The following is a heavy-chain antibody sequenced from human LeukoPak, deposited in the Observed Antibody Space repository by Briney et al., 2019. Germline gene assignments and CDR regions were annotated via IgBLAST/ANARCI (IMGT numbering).Heavy chain of an antibody. D-gene: IGHD4-17*01. J-gene: IGHJ4*02. Sequence: PGRSLRLSCAVSGFTSSSYSMNWVRQAPGQGLEWVSSISSSSSYIYYADSVKGRFTISRDNAKNSLYLQMNSLRAEDTAVYYCARVPTTVPSGGFDYWGQGTLVTVSS. V-gene: IGHV3-21*01. CDR2: ISSSSSYI. CDR1: GFTSSSYS. CDR3: ARVPTTVPSGGFDY.